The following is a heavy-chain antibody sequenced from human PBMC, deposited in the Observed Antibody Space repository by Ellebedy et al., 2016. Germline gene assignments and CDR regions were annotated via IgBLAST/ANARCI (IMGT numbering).Heavy chain of an antibody. CDR3: ARAFRIPAHFDAFDI. CDR1: GFTFSSYG. Sequence: GGSLRLSCAASGFTFSSYGMHWVRQAPGKGLEWVAVIWYDGSNKYYADSVKGRFTISRDNSKNTLYLQMNSLRAEDTAVYYCARAFRIPAHFDAFDIWGQGTMVTVSS. CDR2: IWYDGSNK. D-gene: IGHD2-2*01. J-gene: IGHJ3*02. V-gene: IGHV3-33*08.